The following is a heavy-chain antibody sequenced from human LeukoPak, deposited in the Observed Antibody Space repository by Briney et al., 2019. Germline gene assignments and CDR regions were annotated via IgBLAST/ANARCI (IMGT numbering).Heavy chain of an antibody. J-gene: IGHJ4*02. CDR2: IWYDGSNK. D-gene: IGHD4-17*01. CDR1: GFTFSSYG. CDR3: ASRAPGDFFLSY. Sequence: GGSLRLSCAASGFTFSSYGMHWVRQAPGRGLEWVAVIWYDGSNKYYADSVKGRFTISRDNSKNTLYLQMNSLRAEDTAVYYCASRAPGDFFLSYWGQGTLVTVSS. V-gene: IGHV3-33*01.